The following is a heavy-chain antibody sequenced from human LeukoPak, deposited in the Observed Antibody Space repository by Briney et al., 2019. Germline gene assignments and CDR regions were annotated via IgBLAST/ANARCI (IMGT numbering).Heavy chain of an antibody. CDR2: ISGSGGST. D-gene: IGHD2-2*01. Sequence: GGSLRLSCAASGFTFSSYAMSWVRQAPGKGLEWVSAISGSGGSTYYADSVKGRFTIPRDNSKNTLYLQVNSLRAEDTAVYYCAKDRPTAKDIVVVPAAFMDYWGQGTLVTVSS. J-gene: IGHJ4*02. CDR3: AKDRPTAKDIVVVPAAFMDY. V-gene: IGHV3-23*01. CDR1: GFTFSSYA.